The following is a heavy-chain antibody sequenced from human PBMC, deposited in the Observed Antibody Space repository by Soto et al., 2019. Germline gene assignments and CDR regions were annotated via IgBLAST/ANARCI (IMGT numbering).Heavy chain of an antibody. V-gene: IGHV4-59*01. CDR3: ARDVSTVTRRGDWFDP. J-gene: IGHJ5*02. D-gene: IGHD4-4*01. CDR1: GGSISSYY. CDR2: IYYSGST. Sequence: SETLSVTCTVSGGSISSYYWSWIRQPPGKGLEWIGYIYYSGSTNYNPSLKSRVTISVDTSKNQFSLKLSSVTAADTAVYYCARDVSTVTRRGDWFDPWGHGTLVTVSS.